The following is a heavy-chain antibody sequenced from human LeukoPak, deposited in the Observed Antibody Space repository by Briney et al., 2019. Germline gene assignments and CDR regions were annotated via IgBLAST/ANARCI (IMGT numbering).Heavy chain of an antibody. D-gene: IGHD2-15*01. Sequence: ASVKVSCKASGYIYPSFCLSWVRQPRGQAFEGMGWISDYNGNTNYEQKLQGRVTMTTDTSTSTDYMELRGLRSDDTAVYYCARDRCSGGSCYQVTGGYWGQGTLVTVSS. CDR2: ISDYNGNT. J-gene: IGHJ4*02. V-gene: IGHV1-18*01. CDR3: ARDRCSGGSCYQVTGGY. CDR1: GYIYPSFC.